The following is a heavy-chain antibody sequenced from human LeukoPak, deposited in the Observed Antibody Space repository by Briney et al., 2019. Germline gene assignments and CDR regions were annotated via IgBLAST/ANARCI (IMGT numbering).Heavy chain of an antibody. J-gene: IGHJ4*02. CDR3: VRDRPYSGSYQGPFDY. V-gene: IGHV4-4*07. CDR1: GGSISSYY. D-gene: IGHD1-26*01. CDR2: IYPGGST. Sequence: SGTLSLTCGVSGGSISSYYWSWIRQPAGKGLEWIGRIYPGGSTNYNPSLKSRVTMSVDTSKNQFSLKLSSVTAADTAVYYCVRDRPYSGSYQGPFDYWGQGTLVTVSS.